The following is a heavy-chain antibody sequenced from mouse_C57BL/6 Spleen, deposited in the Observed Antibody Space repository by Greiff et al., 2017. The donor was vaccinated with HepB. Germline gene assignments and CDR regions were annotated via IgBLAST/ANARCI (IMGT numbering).Heavy chain of an antibody. V-gene: IGHV1-26*01. Sequence: EVQLQQSGPELVKPGASVKISCKASGYTFTDYYMNWVKQSHGKSLEWIGDINPNNGGTSYNQKFKGKATLTVDKSSSTAYMELRSLTSEDSAVYYCARADDGLYYSMDYWGQGTSVTVSS. CDR1: GYTFTDYY. J-gene: IGHJ4*01. CDR3: ARADDGLYYSMDY. CDR2: INPNNGGT. D-gene: IGHD2-3*01.